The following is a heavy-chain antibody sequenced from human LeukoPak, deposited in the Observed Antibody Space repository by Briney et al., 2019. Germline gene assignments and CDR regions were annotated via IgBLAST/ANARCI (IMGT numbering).Heavy chain of an antibody. CDR3: ARAGLCYFDL. CDR2: LHLTRTT. Sequence: PSETLCLTCAVSGVSISFDYRGWIRQPPGKGLELIAYLHLTRTTYYDPSLMSRVTISGDTSKNPFSLTLNSVTAADTAVYYCARAGLCYFDLWGRGTLVTVSS. J-gene: IGHJ2*01. CDR1: GVSISFDY. V-gene: IGHV4-59*01.